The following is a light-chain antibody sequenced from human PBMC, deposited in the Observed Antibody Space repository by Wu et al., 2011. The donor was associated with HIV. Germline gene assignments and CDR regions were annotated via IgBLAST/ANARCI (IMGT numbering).Light chain of an antibody. Sequence: GERATLSCRASQSVSTNLAWYQQKPGQAPRLLIYGASTRATGIPARFSGSGSGTDFTLTISRLEPEDFAVYYCQQYGSSSYTFGQGTKLEIK. V-gene: IGKV3-20*01. CDR3: QQYGSSSYT. CDR2: GAS. CDR1: QSVSTN. J-gene: IGKJ2*01.